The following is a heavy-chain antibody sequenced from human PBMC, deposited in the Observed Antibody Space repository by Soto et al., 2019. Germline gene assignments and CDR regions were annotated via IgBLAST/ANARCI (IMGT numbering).Heavy chain of an antibody. CDR1: GFTFSSYG. J-gene: IGHJ6*02. V-gene: IGHV3-33*01. CDR2: IWYDGSNK. Sequence: QVQLVESGGGVVQPGRSLRLSCAASGFTFSSYGMHWVRQAPGKGLEWVAVIWYDGSNKYYADSVKGRFTISRDNSKNTLYLQMNSRRAEDTAVYYCARDRAYWFYYYYYGMDVWGQGTTVTVSS. CDR3: ARDRAYWFYYYYYGMDV. D-gene: IGHD2-15*01.